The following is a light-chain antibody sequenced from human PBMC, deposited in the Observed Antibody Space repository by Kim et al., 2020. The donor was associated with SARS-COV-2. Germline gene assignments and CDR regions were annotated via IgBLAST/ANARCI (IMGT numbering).Light chain of an antibody. J-gene: IGLJ7*01. CDR1: SSDVGTYNL. Sequence: GQSIAISCTGTSSDVGTYNLVSWYQHYPGKAPKLIIYEGSKGPSGISNRFSGSKSGNTASLTISGLQAEDEADYYCCSYAGSGTWVFGGGTQLTVL. V-gene: IGLV2-23*01. CDR2: EGS. CDR3: CSYAGSGTWV.